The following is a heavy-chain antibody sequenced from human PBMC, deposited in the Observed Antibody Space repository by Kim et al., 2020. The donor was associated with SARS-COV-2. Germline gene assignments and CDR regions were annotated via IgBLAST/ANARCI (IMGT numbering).Heavy chain of an antibody. CDR1: GGSISSSSYY. D-gene: IGHD5-12*01. Sequence: SETLSLTCTVSGGSISSSSYYWGWIRQPPRKGLEWIGSIYYSGSTYYNPSLKSRVTISVDTSKNQFSLKLSSVTAADTAVYYCARGDIVAMNFDYWGQGTLVTVSS. J-gene: IGHJ4*02. V-gene: IGHV4-39*01. CDR2: IYYSGST. CDR3: ARGDIVAMNFDY.